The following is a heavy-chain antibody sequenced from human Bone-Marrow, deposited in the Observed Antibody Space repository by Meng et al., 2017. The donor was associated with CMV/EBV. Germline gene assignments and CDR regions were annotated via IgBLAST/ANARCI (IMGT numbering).Heavy chain of an antibody. CDR3: ASELGGGDYAY. J-gene: IGHJ4*02. CDR2: IDTSGST. Sequence: VHLQASGHGLVQPAEPLSHTCPRACGSISSYYWRWTRQPAGKGLEWIGRIDTSGSTNYNPSLKSRGTMSVDTSKNQFSLKLSSVTAADTAVYYCASELGGGDYAYWGQGTLVTVSS. D-gene: IGHD4-17*01. CDR1: CGSISSYY. V-gene: IGHV4-4*07.